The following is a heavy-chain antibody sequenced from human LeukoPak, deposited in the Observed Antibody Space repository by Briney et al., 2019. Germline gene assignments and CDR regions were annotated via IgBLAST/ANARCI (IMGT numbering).Heavy chain of an antibody. CDR2: TYHSGGT. V-gene: IGHV4-30-2*01. D-gene: IGHD5-18*01. CDR3: ARGVDTASGDGFDI. CDR1: GGSISRTGSS. Sequence: PSETLSLTCTVSGGSISRTGSSWSWIRQPPGQGLEWLAYTYHSGGTYYNPSLKGRLTISLDRSRNQFSLKLSSVTAADSAVYYCARGVDTASGDGFDIWGQGTMVTVSS. J-gene: IGHJ3*02.